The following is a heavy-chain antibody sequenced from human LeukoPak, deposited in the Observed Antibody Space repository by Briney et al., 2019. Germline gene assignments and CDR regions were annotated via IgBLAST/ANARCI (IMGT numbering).Heavy chain of an antibody. CDR2: INTNTGNP. Sequence: ASVKVSCKASGYTFTSYAMNWVRQAPRQGLEWMGWINTNTGNPTYAQGFTGRFVFSLDTSVSTAYLQISSLKAEDTAVYYCARDGRWGEAEWLFPWGVYGMDVWGQGTTVTVSS. V-gene: IGHV7-4-1*02. D-gene: IGHD3-3*01. CDR3: ARDGRWGEAEWLFPWGVYGMDV. CDR1: GYTFTSYA. J-gene: IGHJ6*02.